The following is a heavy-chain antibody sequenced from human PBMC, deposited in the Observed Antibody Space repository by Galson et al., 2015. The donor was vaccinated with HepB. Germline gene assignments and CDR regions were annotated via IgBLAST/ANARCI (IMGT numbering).Heavy chain of an antibody. V-gene: IGHV1-69*04. CDR1: GGTFSSYA. J-gene: IGHJ5*02. CDR2: IIPILGIA. Sequence: SVKVSCKASGGTFSSYAISWVRQAPGQGLEWMGRIIPILGIANYAQKFQGRVTITADKSTSTAYMELSSLRSEDTAVYYCARSAAAMASGFDPWGQGTLVTVSS. D-gene: IGHD2-2*01. CDR3: ARSAAAMASGFDP.